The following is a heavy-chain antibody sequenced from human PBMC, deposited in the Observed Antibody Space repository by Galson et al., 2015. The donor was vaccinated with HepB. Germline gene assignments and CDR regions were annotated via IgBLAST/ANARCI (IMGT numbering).Heavy chain of an antibody. CDR1: GGSISSSSYY. CDR2: IYYSGST. D-gene: IGHD3-22*01. CDR3: ARHPHRHPYYYDSSGYAVLDY. J-gene: IGHJ4*02. Sequence: TLSLTCTVSGGSISSSSYYWGWIRQPPGKGLEWIGSIYYSGSTYYNPSLKSRVTISVDTSKNQFSLKLSSVTAADTAVYYCARHPHRHPYYYDSSGYAVLDYWGQGTLVTVSS. V-gene: IGHV4-39*01.